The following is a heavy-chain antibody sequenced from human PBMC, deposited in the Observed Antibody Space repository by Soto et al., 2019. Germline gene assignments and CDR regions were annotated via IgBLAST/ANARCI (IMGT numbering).Heavy chain of an antibody. Sequence: QVQLVESGGGVVQPGTSLRLACVASGFTFSSHGMHWVRQAPGKGLEWVAVIWYDGSKQEYADSVKGRFTISRDNSKNTVYLQMSSLRAEETAVYYCARADIGTYGMAVWGQGNTVTVSS. CDR1: GFTFSSHG. CDR3: ARADIGTYGMAV. J-gene: IGHJ6*02. CDR2: IWYDGSKQ. D-gene: IGHD2-15*01. V-gene: IGHV3-33*01.